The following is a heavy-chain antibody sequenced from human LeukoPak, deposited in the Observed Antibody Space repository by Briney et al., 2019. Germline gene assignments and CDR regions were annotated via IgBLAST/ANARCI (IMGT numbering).Heavy chain of an antibody. V-gene: IGHV3-53*04. D-gene: IGHD1-1*01. J-gene: IGHJ5*02. CDR1: GFTFSSYA. Sequence: GGSLRLSCAASGFTFSSYAMSWVRQAPGKGLEWVSVIYSGGSTYYADSVKGRSTISRHNSKNTLYLQMNSLRAEDTAVYYCARGTFDPWGQGTLVTVSS. CDR2: IYSGGST. CDR3: ARGTFDP.